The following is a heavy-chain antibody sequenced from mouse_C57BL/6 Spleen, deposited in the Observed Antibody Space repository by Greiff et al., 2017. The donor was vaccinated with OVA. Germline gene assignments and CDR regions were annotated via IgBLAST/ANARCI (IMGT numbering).Heavy chain of an antibody. CDR2: IDPSDSYT. CDR3: ARSGVSVYYAMDY. D-gene: IGHD3-1*01. J-gene: IGHJ4*01. Sequence: VQLQQPGAELVRPGTSVKLSCKASGYTFTSYWMHWVKQRPGQGLEWIGVIDPSDSYTNYNQKFKGKATLTVDTSSSTAYLQLSSLTSEDSAVYYCARSGVSVYYAMDYWGQGTSVTVSS. V-gene: IGHV1-59*01. CDR1: GYTFTSYW.